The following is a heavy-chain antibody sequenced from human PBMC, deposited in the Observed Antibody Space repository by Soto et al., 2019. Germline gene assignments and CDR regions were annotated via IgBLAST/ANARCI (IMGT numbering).Heavy chain of an antibody. V-gene: IGHV3-74*01. J-gene: IGHJ6*02. D-gene: IGHD1-1*01. CDR3: AREFPWNPLYGMDV. Sequence: PGGSLRLSCAASGFTFSSYWMHWVRQAPGKGLVWVSRINSDGSSTSYADSVKGRFTISRDNAKNTLYLQMNSLRAEDTAMYYCAREFPWNPLYGMDVWGQGTTVTVSS. CDR1: GFTFSSYW. CDR2: INSDGSST.